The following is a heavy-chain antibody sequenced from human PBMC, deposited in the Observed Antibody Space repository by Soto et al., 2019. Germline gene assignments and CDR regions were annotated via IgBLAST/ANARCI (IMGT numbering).Heavy chain of an antibody. J-gene: IGHJ6*03. V-gene: IGHV3-23*01. CDR1: GCTFGSYA. D-gene: IGHD3-10*01. Sequence: GGPLRLSSAASGCTFGSYAMSRVRQAPGKGLEWVSAISGSGGSTYYADSVKGRFTISRDNSKNTLYLQMNSLRAEDTAVYYCAKFAGINYYYYYMDVWGKGTTVTVSS. CDR2: ISGSGGST. CDR3: AKFAGINYYYYYMDV.